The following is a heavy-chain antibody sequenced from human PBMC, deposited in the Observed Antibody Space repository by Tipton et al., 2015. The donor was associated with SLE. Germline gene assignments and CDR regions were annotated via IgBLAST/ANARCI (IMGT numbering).Heavy chain of an antibody. V-gene: IGHV4-59*08. J-gene: IGHJ4*02. CDR3: ARHLRGGTYV. D-gene: IGHD1-26*01. CDR1: GGSISSDN. Sequence: TLSLTCTVSGGSISSDNWTWIRQPPGKTLEWIGDIDYSGATTYNPSLKSRVTISVDTSKNQFSLKLSSVTAADTAMYYCARHLRGGTYVWGQGTLVTVSS. CDR2: IDYSGAT.